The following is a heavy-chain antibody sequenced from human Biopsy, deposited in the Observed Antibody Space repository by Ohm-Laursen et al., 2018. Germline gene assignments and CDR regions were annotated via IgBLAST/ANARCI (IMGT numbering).Heavy chain of an antibody. CDR3: AKDKGTFNFYYYGMDV. D-gene: IGHD2/OR15-2a*01. CDR2: ISYDGSRT. J-gene: IGHJ6*02. Sequence: SLRLSCAASGFTFSNSGMHWVRQAPGKGLEWVAAISYDGSRTDYGDSVKGRLNISRDNSKNTLDLQMSSLRVEDTAVYFCAKDKGTFNFYYYGMDVWGQGTTVTVSS. CDR1: GFTFSNSG. V-gene: IGHV3-30*18.